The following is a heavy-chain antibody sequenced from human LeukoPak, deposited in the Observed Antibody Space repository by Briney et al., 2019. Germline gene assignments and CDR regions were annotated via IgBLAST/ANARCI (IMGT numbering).Heavy chain of an antibody. CDR1: GDSFSSNSAA. CDR2: TYYRSRWYN. Sequence: SQTLSLTCAISGDSFSSNSAAWNWLRQSPSRGLEWLGRTYYRSRWYNDYAVSVKSRITINPDTSKNRFSVQLNSVTPEDTAVYYCARSPSGSHVDYWGQGTLVTVSS. J-gene: IGHJ4*02. D-gene: IGHD1-26*01. CDR3: ARSPSGSHVDY. V-gene: IGHV6-1*01.